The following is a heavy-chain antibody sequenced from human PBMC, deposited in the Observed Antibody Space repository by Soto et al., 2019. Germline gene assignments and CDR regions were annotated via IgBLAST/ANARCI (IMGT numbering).Heavy chain of an antibody. CDR2: IDYSGST. Sequence: QVQLQESGPGLVKPSQTLSLTCTVSGGSISSGGYYWSWIRQHPGKGLEWIGYIDYSGSTYYNPSLKSRVTISVDTSKNQCTLKVNSVTAAGTAVYYCARETRDYCLDYWGQGTLVTVSS. CDR3: ARETRDYCLDY. V-gene: IGHV4-31*03. J-gene: IGHJ4*02. CDR1: GGSISSGGYY.